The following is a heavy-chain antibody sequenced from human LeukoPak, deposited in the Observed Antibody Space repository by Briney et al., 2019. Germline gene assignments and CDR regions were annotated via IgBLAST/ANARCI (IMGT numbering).Heavy chain of an antibody. Sequence: GSLRLSCAASGFTFSSYSMNWVRQPPGKGLEWIGEINHSGSTNYNPSLKSRVTISVDTSKNQFSLKLSSVTAADTAVYYCARVPYYYGSGKLDYWGQGTLVTVSS. V-gene: IGHV4-34*01. CDR3: ARVPYYYGSGKLDY. D-gene: IGHD3-10*01. CDR2: INHSGST. CDR1: GFTFSSYS. J-gene: IGHJ4*02.